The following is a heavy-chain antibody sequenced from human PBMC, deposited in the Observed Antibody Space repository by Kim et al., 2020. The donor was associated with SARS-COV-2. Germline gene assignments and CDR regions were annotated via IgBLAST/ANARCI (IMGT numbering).Heavy chain of an antibody. V-gene: IGHV4-34*01. CDR3: ARGNLTSDIVVVPAALDYYYYYGMDV. CDR2: INHSGST. CDR1: GGSFSGYY. J-gene: IGHJ6*02. D-gene: IGHD2-2*01. Sequence: SETLSLTCAVYGGSFSGYYWSWIRQPPGKGLEWIGEINHSGSTNYNPSLKSRVTISVDTSKNQFSLKLSSVTAADTAVYYCARGNLTSDIVVVPAALDYYYYYGMDVWGQGTTVTVSS.